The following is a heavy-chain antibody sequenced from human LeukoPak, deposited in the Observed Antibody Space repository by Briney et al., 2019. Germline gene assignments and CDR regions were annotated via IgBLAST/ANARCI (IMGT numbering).Heavy chain of an antibody. Sequence: RASVKVSCKTSGYTFINNDINWVRQAPGQGLEWMAWIDPKNDNRGYAQNFQGRVTMTTDISINTAYLELSSLRSEDTAVYYCARSHTQKEFCGGGRCYPTVWWFDPWGQGTLVTVSS. CDR2: IDPKNDNR. V-gene: IGHV1-8*01. J-gene: IGHJ5*02. CDR1: GYTFINND. D-gene: IGHD2-15*01. CDR3: ARSHTQKEFCGGGRCYPTVWWFDP.